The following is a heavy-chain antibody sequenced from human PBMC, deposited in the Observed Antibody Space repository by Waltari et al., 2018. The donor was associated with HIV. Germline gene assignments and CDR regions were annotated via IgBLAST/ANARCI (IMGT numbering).Heavy chain of an antibody. V-gene: IGHV4-34*01. J-gene: IGHJ4*02. CDR3: ASAFYDFWSGYYNAGYYFTN. D-gene: IGHD3-3*01. CDR1: GGSFTGHY. CDR2: VSHDGTT. Sequence: QVQLQQWGAGLLKPSETLSLTCAVYGGSFTGHYWTWIRQPPGKGPEWIGEVSHDGTTHYNPSLSRRVTMSVDTSKKQFSLKLTSVTAADTAVYYCASAFYDFWSGYYNAGYYFTNWGRGTLVTVSS.